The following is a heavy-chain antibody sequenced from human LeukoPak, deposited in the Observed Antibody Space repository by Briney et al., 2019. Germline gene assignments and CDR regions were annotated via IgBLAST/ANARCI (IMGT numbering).Heavy chain of an antibody. V-gene: IGHV4-59*01. Sequence: SETLSLTCTVSGGSISSYYWSWIRQPPGKGLEWIGYIYYSGSTNYNPSLKSRVTISVDTPKNQFSLKLSSVTAADTAVYYCARSSYDFEAFDIWGQGTMVTVSS. CDR1: GGSISSYY. J-gene: IGHJ3*02. CDR3: ARSSYDFEAFDI. CDR2: IYYSGST. D-gene: IGHD3-3*01.